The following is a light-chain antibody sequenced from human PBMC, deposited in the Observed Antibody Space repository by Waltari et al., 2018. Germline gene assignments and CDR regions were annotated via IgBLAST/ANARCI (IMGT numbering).Light chain of an antibody. J-gene: IGLJ2*01. CDR2: PNN. CDR3: AAWDNSLIGVV. V-gene: IGLV1-44*01. CDR1: GSNTGSHP. Sequence: QSVLTQPPSASGTPGQRVTIPCSGSGSNTGSHPVNWYQQLPGTAPKLLIYPNNQRPSGVPDRFSGSKSGTSASPAISGLQSEDEADYYCAAWDNSLIGVVFGGGTKLTVL.